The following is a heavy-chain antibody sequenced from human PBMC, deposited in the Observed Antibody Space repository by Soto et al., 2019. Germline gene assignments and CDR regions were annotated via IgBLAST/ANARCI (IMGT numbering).Heavy chain of an antibody. V-gene: IGHV4-59*01. CDR1: GGSISSYY. CDR3: ASSNIAATGFYYYGMDV. D-gene: IGHD6-13*01. J-gene: IGHJ6*02. CDR2: IYYTGST. Sequence: SETLSLTCTVSGGSISSYYWSWIRQPPGKGLEWIGYIYYTGSTNYNPSLKSRVTISVDTSKNQFSLKLSSVTAADTAVYYCASSNIAATGFYYYGMDVWGRGTTVTVSS.